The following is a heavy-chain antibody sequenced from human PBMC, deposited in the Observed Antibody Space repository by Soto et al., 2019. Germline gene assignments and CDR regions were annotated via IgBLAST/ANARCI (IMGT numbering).Heavy chain of an antibody. CDR1: GFTFSTYA. D-gene: IGHD2-15*01. Sequence: PGGSLRLSCAASGFTFSTYAMHWVRQAPGKGPEWLAVISYDVKNEYYADSVKGRFTISRDNSKNTVYLQMNSLSEEDTAVYYCAKNRREVVSEYFQHWGQGTVVTFSS. V-gene: IGHV3-30-3*02. CDR2: ISYDVKNE. J-gene: IGHJ1*01. CDR3: AKNRREVVSEYFQH.